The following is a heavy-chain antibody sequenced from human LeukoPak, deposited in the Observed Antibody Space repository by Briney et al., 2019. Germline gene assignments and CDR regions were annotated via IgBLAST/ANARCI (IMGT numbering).Heavy chain of an antibody. CDR3: AKGDHAEYFQH. J-gene: IGHJ1*01. D-gene: IGHD3-16*01. CDR1: GFTFTNYW. V-gene: IGHV3-30*18. CDR2: ISYDGSNK. Sequence: PGGSLRLSCAASGFTFTNYWMTWVRQAPGKGLEWVAVISYDGSNKYYADSVKGRFTISRDNSKNTLYLQMNSLRAEDTAVYYCAKGDHAEYFQHWGQGTLVTVSS.